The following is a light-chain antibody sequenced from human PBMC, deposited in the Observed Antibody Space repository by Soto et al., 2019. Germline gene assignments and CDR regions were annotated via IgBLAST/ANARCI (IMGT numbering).Light chain of an antibody. CDR2: GNS. CDR1: SSNIGAGYD. CDR3: QSYDSSLSVV. J-gene: IGLJ2*01. V-gene: IGLV1-40*01. Sequence: QSALTQPPSVSGAPGQRVTISCTGSSSNIGAGYDVHWYQQLPGTAPKLLIYGNSNRPSGVPDRFSGSKSGTSASLAITGLQAEDEADYYCQSYDSSLSVVFGGGTQLTVL.